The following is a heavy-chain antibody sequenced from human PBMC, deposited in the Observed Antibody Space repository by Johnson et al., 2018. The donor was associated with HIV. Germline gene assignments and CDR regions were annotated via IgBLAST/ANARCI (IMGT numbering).Heavy chain of an antibody. J-gene: IGHJ3*02. V-gene: IGHV3-30*14. CDR2: ISYDGDKT. D-gene: IGHD1-26*01. CDR1: GFTFSSYA. CDR3: ARDPSPIVGATYAFDI. Sequence: QVQLVESGGGLVQPGGSLRLSCAASGFTFSSYAMYWVRQAPGKGLAWVAVISYDGDKTYYADSVRGRFTISRDNSKNTLYLQMNSLRAEDTAVYYCARDPSPIVGATYAFDIWGQGTMVTVSS.